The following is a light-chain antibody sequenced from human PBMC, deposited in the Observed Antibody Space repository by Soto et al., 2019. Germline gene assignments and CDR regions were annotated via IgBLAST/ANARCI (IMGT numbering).Light chain of an antibody. CDR3: QQYGDGNSPRYS. Sequence: EVVLTQSPGTLSLSPGERVTLSCRASQSISSIYLAWYQQKPGQAPRLLIYATSSRATGIPDRFSGSGSGTDFTLTLSRLEPEDFAVYYCQQYGDGNSPRYSFGQGTRLDIK. J-gene: IGKJ2*03. CDR2: ATS. CDR1: QSISSIY. V-gene: IGKV3-20*01.